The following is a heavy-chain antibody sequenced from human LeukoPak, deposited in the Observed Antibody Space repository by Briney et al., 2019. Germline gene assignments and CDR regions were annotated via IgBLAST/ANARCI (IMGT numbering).Heavy chain of an antibody. D-gene: IGHD3-22*01. CDR2: ISYDGSNK. CDR1: GFTFSTYG. CDR3: AKDLLGSAYSPFDY. J-gene: IGHJ4*02. V-gene: IGHV3-30*18. Sequence: GRSLRLSWAASGFTFSTYGMHWVRQAPGTGLEWVAVISYDGSNKYYADSVRGRFTISRDNSKNTLYLQMNSLRVEDTAVYYCAKDLLGSAYSPFDYWGQGTLVTVSS.